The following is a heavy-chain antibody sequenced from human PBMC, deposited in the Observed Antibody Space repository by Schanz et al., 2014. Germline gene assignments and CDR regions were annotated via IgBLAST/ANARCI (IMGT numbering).Heavy chain of an antibody. Sequence: VQLLESGGGLVEPGGSLRLSCAASGFTFSSYALHWVRQAPGKGLEWVAFVPFDGSQKFYADSVKGRFTISRDNAKNSVYLQMNSLRAEDTAVYYCARPPHDSSGYYPFDYWGQGTLVTVSS. CDR1: GFTFSSYA. CDR3: ARPPHDSSGYYPFDY. V-gene: IGHV3-30*04. D-gene: IGHD3-22*01. CDR2: VPFDGSQK. J-gene: IGHJ4*02.